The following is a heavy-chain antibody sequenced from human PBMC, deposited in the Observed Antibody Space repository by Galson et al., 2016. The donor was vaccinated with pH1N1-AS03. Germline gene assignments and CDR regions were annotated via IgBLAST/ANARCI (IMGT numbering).Heavy chain of an antibody. J-gene: IGHJ6*02. CDR1: GVSPRAYY. D-gene: IGHD2-15*01. CDR3: AGTYCSLDCPGHYYYGMDI. V-gene: IGHV4-34*01. Sequence: TLSLTCAVYGVSPRAYYWSWVRQPPGKALEWIGEINYNGSTNYNPSLKSRVTISFDTSRSQFSLKLSSVTAADTAFYYCAGTYCSLDCPGHYYYGMDIWSPGATVTVSS. CDR2: INYNGST.